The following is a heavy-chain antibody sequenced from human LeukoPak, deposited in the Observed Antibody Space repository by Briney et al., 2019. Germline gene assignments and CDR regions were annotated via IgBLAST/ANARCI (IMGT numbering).Heavy chain of an antibody. CDR1: GFTFSSYA. D-gene: IGHD2/OR15-2a*01. V-gene: IGHV3-30*04. Sequence: PGRSLRLCCAASGFTFSSYAMHWDRQAPGKGLEWVAVISYDGSNKYYADSVKGRFTISRDNSKNTLYLQINSLRAEDTAVYYCARASMVLYYFDYWGQGTLVTVSS. CDR3: ARASMVLYYFDY. CDR2: ISYDGSNK. J-gene: IGHJ4*02.